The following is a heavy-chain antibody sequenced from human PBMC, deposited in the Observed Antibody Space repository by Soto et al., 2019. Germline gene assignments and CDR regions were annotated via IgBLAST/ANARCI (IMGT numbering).Heavy chain of an antibody. Sequence: ASVKVSCKASGYTFTSYDINWVRQATGQGLEWMGWMNPNSGNTGYAQKFQGRVTMTRNTSISTAYMELSSLRSEDTAVYYYARGPILRFLEWFPNWFGPWGQGTLVTVSS. CDR1: GYTFTSYD. J-gene: IGHJ5*02. CDR2: MNPNSGNT. CDR3: ARGPILRFLEWFPNWFGP. D-gene: IGHD3-3*01. V-gene: IGHV1-8*01.